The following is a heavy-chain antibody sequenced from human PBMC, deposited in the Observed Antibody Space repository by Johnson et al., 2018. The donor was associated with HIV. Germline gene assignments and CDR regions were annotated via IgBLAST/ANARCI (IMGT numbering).Heavy chain of an antibody. D-gene: IGHD5-24*01. V-gene: IGHV3-30*03. CDR2: ISYDGSNK. Sequence: QVQLVESGGGVVQPGRSLRLSCAASGFTFRVTQAPGKGLEWVAVISYDGSNKYYADSMKGRFTISRDNSKNTLYLQMNSLRPEDTAVYFCAREKGMTTIRDAFDIWGQGTMVTVSS. CDR3: AREKGMTTIRDAFDI. CDR1: GFTF. J-gene: IGHJ3*02.